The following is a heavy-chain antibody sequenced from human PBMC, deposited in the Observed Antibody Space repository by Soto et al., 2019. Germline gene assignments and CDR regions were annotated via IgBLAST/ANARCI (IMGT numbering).Heavy chain of an antibody. J-gene: IGHJ6*02. CDR2: IIPIFGTA. Sequence: SVKVSCKASGGTFSSYAISWVRQAPGQGLEWMGGIIPIFGTANYAQKFQGRVTITADESTSTAYMELSSLRSEDTAVYYCARCPFAGTTFWDPYYYYGMDVWGQGTPVTVSS. CDR3: ARCPFAGTTFWDPYYYYGMDV. V-gene: IGHV1-69*13. CDR1: GGTFSSYA. D-gene: IGHD1-1*01.